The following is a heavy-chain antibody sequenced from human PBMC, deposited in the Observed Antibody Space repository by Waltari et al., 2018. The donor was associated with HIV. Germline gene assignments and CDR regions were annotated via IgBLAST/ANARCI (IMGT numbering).Heavy chain of an antibody. CDR2: IYTSGRT. Sequence: QVQLQESGPGLVKPSQTLSLTCTVSGGSISSGSYYWSWIRQPAGKGLEWIGRIYTSGRTNYNPSLKSRVTRSVDTSKNQFSLKLSSVTAADTAVYYCARTYCSSTSCYGGANWFDPWGQGTLVTVSS. D-gene: IGHD2-2*01. V-gene: IGHV4-61*02. J-gene: IGHJ5*02. CDR3: ARTYCSSTSCYGGANWFDP. CDR1: GGSISSGSYY.